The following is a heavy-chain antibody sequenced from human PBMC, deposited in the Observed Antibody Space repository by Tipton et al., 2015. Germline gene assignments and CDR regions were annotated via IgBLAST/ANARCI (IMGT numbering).Heavy chain of an antibody. CDR3: ATSYAANPSGFWF. J-gene: IGHJ4*02. Sequence: LRLSCTVSGGSVTSGTSYWSWIRQPPGKGLEWIGFIYYSGSTNYNPSLKSRVTISADTSKNQFSLKLPSVTAADTAVYFCATSYAANPSGFWFWGQGTLVTVSS. CDR1: GGSVTSGTSY. D-gene: IGHD2-15*01. CDR2: IYYSGST. V-gene: IGHV4-61*01.